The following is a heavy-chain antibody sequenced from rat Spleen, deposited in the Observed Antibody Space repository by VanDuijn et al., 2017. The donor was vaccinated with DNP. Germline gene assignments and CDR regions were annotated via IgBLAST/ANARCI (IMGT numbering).Heavy chain of an antibody. J-gene: IGHJ3*01. CDR2: ITGSGDST. D-gene: IGHD1-4*01. Sequence: EVQLVESGGDLVQPGRSLKLSCVASGFTFINYWMTWIRQVPGKGLEWVASITGSGDSTYFPDSVKGRFNISRDNAKNTLYLQMNSLGSEDTATYYCAREQPGIIGGHWFAYWGQGTLVTVSS. V-gene: IGHV5-31*01. CDR3: AREQPGIIGGHWFAY. CDR1: GFTFINYW.